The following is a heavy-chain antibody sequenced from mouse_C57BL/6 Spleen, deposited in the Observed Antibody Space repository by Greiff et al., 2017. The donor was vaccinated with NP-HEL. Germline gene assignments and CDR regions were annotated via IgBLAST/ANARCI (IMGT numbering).Heavy chain of an antibody. J-gene: IGHJ4*01. Sequence: QVQLQQSGAELVRPGASVTLSCKASGYTFTDYEMHWVKQTPVHGLEWIGAIDPETGGTAYNQKFKGKAILTADKSSSTAYMELRSLTSEDSAVYYCTRSGITTVERGYAMDYWGQGTSVTVSS. CDR3: TRSGITTVERGYAMDY. CDR2: IDPETGGT. D-gene: IGHD1-1*01. V-gene: IGHV1-15*01. CDR1: GYTFTDYE.